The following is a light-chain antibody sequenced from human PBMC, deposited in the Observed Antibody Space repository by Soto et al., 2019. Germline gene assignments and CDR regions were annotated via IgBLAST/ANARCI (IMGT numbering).Light chain of an antibody. CDR2: DAS. CDR1: QSVSSY. V-gene: IGKV3-11*01. CDR3: QQRSNGPLT. J-gene: IGKJ4*01. Sequence: EIVLTQSPATLSLSPGERATLSCRASQSVSSYLAWYQQKPGQAPRLLLYDASNRATGIPARFSGSGSGTDFTLTISSLEPEDCAVYYCQQRSNGPLTFGGGTKVEIK.